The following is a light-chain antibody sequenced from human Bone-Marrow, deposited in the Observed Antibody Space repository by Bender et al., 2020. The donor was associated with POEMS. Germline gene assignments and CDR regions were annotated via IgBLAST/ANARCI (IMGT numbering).Light chain of an antibody. CDR1: SSDVGKYDL. J-gene: IGLJ2*01. CDR2: EDN. Sequence: QSALVQPASVSGSPGQSITISCGGTSSDVGKYDLVSWYQHYPGKAPKLMIYEDNKRSSGISDRFSGSKSGNTASLTISGLRAEDEADYYCCSYAGSRTLVFGGGTKLTVL. CDR3: CSYAGSRTLV. V-gene: IGLV2-23*01.